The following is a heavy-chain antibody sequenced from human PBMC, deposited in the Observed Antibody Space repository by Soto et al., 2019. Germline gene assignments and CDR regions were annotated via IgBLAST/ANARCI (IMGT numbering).Heavy chain of an antibody. CDR3: ASETYNTWPFDY. D-gene: IGHD1-20*01. CDR1: GFTFGSYA. J-gene: IGHJ4*02. V-gene: IGHV3-30-3*01. Sequence: GGSLRLSCAASGFTFGSYAMHWVRQAPGKGLEWVALISYDGSNKYYADSVKGRFTISRDNSKNTLYLQMDSLRVEDTAVYYCASETYNTWPFDYWGQGTLVTVSS. CDR2: ISYDGSNK.